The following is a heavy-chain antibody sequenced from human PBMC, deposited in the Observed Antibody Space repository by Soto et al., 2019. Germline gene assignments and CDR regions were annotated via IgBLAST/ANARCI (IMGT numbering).Heavy chain of an antibody. V-gene: IGHV1-18*04. J-gene: IGHJ6*02. Sequence: QVNLVQSGAEVKKPGASVTISCKASGYTFSDYGINWVRHAPGQGLEWMGWISAHNGNTNYAQNSQGRVTMTTDSSTTTAYLELRSLTSDDTAVYYCARVFTMLRERGMDVWGQGTTVTVSS. CDR2: ISAHNGNT. CDR1: GYTFSDYG. CDR3: ARVFTMLRERGMDV. D-gene: IGHD3-10*01.